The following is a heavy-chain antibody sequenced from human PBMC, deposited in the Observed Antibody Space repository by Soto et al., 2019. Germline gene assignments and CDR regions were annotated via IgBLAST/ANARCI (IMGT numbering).Heavy chain of an antibody. CDR1: GFTFSSYA. D-gene: IGHD3-22*01. CDR3: TKDLSSGYYWYFDL. CDR2: LSTTGATT. V-gene: IGHV3-23*01. Sequence: PGGSLRLSCAASGFTFSSYAMSWVRPVPGKGLEWVSGLSTTGATTYSADSVKGRFNISRDNSKNTLYLEVNSLRVEDTAIYYCTKDLSSGYYWYFDLWGRGTLVTVSS. J-gene: IGHJ2*01.